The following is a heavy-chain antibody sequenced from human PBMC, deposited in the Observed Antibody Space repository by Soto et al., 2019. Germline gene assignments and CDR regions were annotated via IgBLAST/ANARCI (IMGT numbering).Heavy chain of an antibody. J-gene: IGHJ4*02. CDR1: GFTFSSYA. Sequence: EVQLLESGGGLVQPGGSLRLSCAASGFTFSSYAMSWVRQAPGKGLEWVSAISGSGGSTYYADSVKGRFTISRDNSKNTLYLQMNSLRAEDTAVYYCAKAVGATPYYFDYWGQLTLVTVSS. D-gene: IGHD1-26*01. V-gene: IGHV3-23*01. CDR3: AKAVGATPYYFDY. CDR2: ISGSGGST.